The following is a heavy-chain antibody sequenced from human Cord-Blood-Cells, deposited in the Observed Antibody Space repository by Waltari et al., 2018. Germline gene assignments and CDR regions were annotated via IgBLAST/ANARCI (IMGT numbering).Heavy chain of an antibody. CDR3: ARRSNYYDSSGYYFDY. CDR1: GGTFSSYA. V-gene: IGHV1-69*01. J-gene: IGHJ4*02. Sequence: QVQLVQSGAAVKKPGSSVKVSCKASGGTFSSYALSWVRQAPAQGLEWMGGIIPIFGTANYEKKFQGRVTITADESTSTAYMELSSMRSEDTAVYYCARRSNYYDSSGYYFDYWGQGTLVTVSS. D-gene: IGHD3-22*01. CDR2: IIPIFGTA.